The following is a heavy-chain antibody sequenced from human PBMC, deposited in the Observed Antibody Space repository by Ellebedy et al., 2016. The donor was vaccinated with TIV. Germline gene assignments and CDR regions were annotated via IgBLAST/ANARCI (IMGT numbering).Heavy chain of an antibody. CDR3: ARARGQYLYVSGRYFTD. CDR1: GGSLSRYF. V-gene: IGHV4-34*01. D-gene: IGHD3-10*01. CDR2: INDTGAT. Sequence: MPSETLSLTCAVYGGSLSRYFWSWILKAPGRGPEWIGGINDTGATNYNPSLKTTVTMFVDTSKTQFSLRLTYVTAADTALYYCARARGQYLYVSGRYFTDWGQGEMVTVSS. J-gene: IGHJ4*02.